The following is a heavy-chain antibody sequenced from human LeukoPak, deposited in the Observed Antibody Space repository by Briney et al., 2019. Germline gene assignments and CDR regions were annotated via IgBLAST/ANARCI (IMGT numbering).Heavy chain of an antibody. J-gene: IGHJ6*02. CDR1: GYTFTGDW. D-gene: IGHD6-13*01. CDR3: ARQGGIAAAGTHYYYYYGMDV. Sequence: GESLKISCKASGYTFTGDWIGWVRQMPGKGLEWMGIIYPGDSDTRYSPSFQGQVTISADKSISTAYLQWSSLKASDTAMYYCARQGGIAAAGTHYYYYYGMDVWGQGTTVTVSS. CDR2: IYPGDSDT. V-gene: IGHV5-51*01.